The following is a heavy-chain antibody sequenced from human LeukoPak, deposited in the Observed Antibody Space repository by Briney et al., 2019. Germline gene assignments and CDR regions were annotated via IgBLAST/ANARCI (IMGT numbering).Heavy chain of an antibody. Sequence: GGSLRLSCAASGFKFSSYSMKWVRQAPGKGLEWVSFISSSSSYIYYADSLKGRFTISRDNAKNSLYLQMNSLRAEDTAVYYCARDLHYDSSGYYYGGDSYYFDYWGQGTLVTVSS. D-gene: IGHD3-22*01. CDR3: ARDLHYDSSGYYYGGDSYYFDY. CDR1: GFKFSSYS. V-gene: IGHV3-21*01. CDR2: ISSSSSYI. J-gene: IGHJ4*02.